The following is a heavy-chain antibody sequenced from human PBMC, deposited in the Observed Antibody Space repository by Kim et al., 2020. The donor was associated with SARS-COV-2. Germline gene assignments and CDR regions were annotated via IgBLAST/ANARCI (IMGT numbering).Heavy chain of an antibody. CDR3: ARTEAEVPAAINWFDP. V-gene: IGHV1-2*06. J-gene: IGHJ5*02. Sequence: ASVKVSCKASGYTFTGYYMHWVRQAPGQGLEWMGRINPNSGGTNYAQKFQGRVTMTRDTSISTAYMELSRLRSDDTAVYYCARTEAEVPAAINWFDPWGQGTLVTVSS. D-gene: IGHD2-2*02. CDR2: INPNSGGT. CDR1: GYTFTGYY.